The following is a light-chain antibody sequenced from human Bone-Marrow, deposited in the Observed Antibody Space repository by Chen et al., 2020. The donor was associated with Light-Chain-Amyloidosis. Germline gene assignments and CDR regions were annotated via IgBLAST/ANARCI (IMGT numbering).Light chain of an antibody. J-gene: IGLJ1*01. CDR1: SGDVGTYNY. Sequence: QSALTQPASVSGSPGQSITISCTGTSGDVGTYNYVSCYQQHPRKAPKVMIYAVSNRPSGVSNRCSGSKSGNTASLTISGLQAEDEADYYCSSFTSSSSYVFGPGTKVTVL. V-gene: IGLV2-14*01. CDR3: SSFTSSSSYV. CDR2: AVS.